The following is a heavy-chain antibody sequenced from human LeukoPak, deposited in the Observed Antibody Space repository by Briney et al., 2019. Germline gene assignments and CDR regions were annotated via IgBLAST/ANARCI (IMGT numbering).Heavy chain of an antibody. Sequence: ASVKVSCKASGYTFTGYYMHWVRQAPGEGLEWMGWINPNSGNTGYAQKFQGRVTMTRNTSISTAYMELSSLRSEDTAVYYRARGASPYYYGSGSSTGENWFDPWGQGTLVTVSS. CDR3: ARGASPYYYGSGSSTGENWFDP. CDR1: GYTFTGYY. J-gene: IGHJ5*02. V-gene: IGHV1-8*02. CDR2: INPNSGNT. D-gene: IGHD3-10*01.